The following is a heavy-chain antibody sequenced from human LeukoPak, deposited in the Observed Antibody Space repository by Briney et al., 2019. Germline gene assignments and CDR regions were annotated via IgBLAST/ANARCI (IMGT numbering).Heavy chain of an antibody. CDR3: ASDTNIPGITIFGVVIPSLGY. Sequence: KPGGSLRLSCAASGFTSSDYYMSWIRQAPGKGLEWVSYISSSGSTIYYADSVKGRFTISRDNAKNSLYLQMNSLRAEDTAVYYCASDTNIPGITIFGVVIPSLGYWGQGTLVTVSS. CDR2: ISSSGSTI. D-gene: IGHD3-3*01. J-gene: IGHJ4*02. V-gene: IGHV3-11*04. CDR1: GFTSSDYY.